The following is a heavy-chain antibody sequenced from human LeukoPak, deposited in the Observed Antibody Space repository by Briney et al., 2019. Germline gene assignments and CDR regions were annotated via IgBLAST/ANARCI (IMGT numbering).Heavy chain of an antibody. Sequence: SGGSLRLSCIASGFTFNSYAMFWVRQAPGKGLEWVSLIWHDGSNKYYADSVKGRFTISRDNSKNTLYLQMNSLRAEDTAVYYCARARGWEPNYYYYYMDVWGKGTTVTVSS. CDR3: ARARGWEPNYYYYYMDV. J-gene: IGHJ6*03. D-gene: IGHD1-26*01. CDR1: GFTFNSYA. V-gene: IGHV3-33*01. CDR2: IWHDGSNK.